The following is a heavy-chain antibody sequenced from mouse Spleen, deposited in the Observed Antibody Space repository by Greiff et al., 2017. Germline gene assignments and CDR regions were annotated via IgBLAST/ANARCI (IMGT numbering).Heavy chain of an antibody. CDR1: GFTFSSYA. D-gene: IGHD4-1*01. CDR2: LSSGGGNT. Sequence: EVQLVESGGGLVKLGGSLKLSCAASGFTFSSYAMSWVRQTPEKRLEWVATLSSGGGNTYYPDSVKGRFTISRDNAKNTLYLQMSSLKSEDTAMYYCARRGTGTLYFDYWGQGTTLTVSS. V-gene: IGHV5-9-3*01. CDR3: ARRGTGTLYFDY. J-gene: IGHJ2*01.